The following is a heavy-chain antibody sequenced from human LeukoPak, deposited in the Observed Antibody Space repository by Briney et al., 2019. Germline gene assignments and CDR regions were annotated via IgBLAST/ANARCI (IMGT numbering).Heavy chain of an antibody. Sequence: GGSLRLSCAASGFTFSSYGMSCVPQAPGKGREGVSAISGSGGSTYYADSVKGRFTISRDNSKNTLYLQMNSLRAEDTAVYYCAKETITGATGLFDYWGQGTLVTVSS. CDR1: GFTFSSYG. D-gene: IGHD1-20*01. V-gene: IGHV3-23*01. J-gene: IGHJ4*02. CDR2: ISGSGGST. CDR3: AKETITGATGLFDY.